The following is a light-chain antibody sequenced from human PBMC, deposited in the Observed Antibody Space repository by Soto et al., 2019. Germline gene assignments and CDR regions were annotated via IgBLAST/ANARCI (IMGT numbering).Light chain of an antibody. J-gene: IGKJ2*01. Sequence: DIQMTQSPSSLSASVGYVVAITCRSSQSISSSLNWYQQKPGKAPRLLIYAASTLQSGVPSGFSGSGSATDFALTISSLQPEHFETYYCQQTFTTPHTFGQGTEVDIK. CDR1: QSISSS. V-gene: IGKV1-39*01. CDR2: AAS. CDR3: QQTFTTPHT.